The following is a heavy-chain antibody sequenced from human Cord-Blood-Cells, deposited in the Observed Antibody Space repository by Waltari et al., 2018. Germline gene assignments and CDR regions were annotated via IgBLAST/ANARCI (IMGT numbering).Heavy chain of an antibody. Sequence: QAQLQQSGPGLVKPSQTLSRTCAISGDSVSSNRAAWNWIMQSPSRGIEWLGRTYDRSKWYNDYAVSVKSRITINPDTSKNQFSLQLNSVTPEDTAVYYCARDPEPYIVGATGFDYWGQGTLVTVSS. V-gene: IGHV6-1*01. CDR1: GDSVSSNRAA. CDR2: TYDRSKWYN. J-gene: IGHJ4*02. D-gene: IGHD1-26*01. CDR3: ARDPEPYIVGATGFDY.